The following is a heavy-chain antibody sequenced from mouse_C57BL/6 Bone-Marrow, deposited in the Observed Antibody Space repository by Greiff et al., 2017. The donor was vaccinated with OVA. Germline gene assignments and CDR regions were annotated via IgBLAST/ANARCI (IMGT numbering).Heavy chain of an antibody. D-gene: IGHD1-1*01. CDR3: ARVTTVVPHYFDY. J-gene: IGHJ2*01. Sequence: VQLQQPGAELVMPGASVKLSCKASGYTFTSYWMHWVKQRPGQGLEWIGEIDPSDSYTNYNQKFKGKSTLTVDKSSSTAYMQLSSLTSEDSAVYYCARVTTVVPHYFDYWGQGTTLTVSS. V-gene: IGHV1-69*01. CDR2: IDPSDSYT. CDR1: GYTFTSYW.